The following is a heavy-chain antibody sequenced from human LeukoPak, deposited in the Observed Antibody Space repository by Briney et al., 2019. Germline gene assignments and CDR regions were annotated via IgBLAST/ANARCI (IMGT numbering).Heavy chain of an antibody. D-gene: IGHD1-26*01. CDR3: ARHRERNWFDP. CDR2: ISSSSSTI. Sequence: PGGSLRLSCAASGFTFSSYSMNWVRQAPGKGLEWVSYISSSSSTIYYADSVKGLFTISRDNAKNSLYLQMNSLRAEDTAVYYCARHRERNWFDPWGQGTLVTVSS. CDR1: GFTFSSYS. J-gene: IGHJ5*02. V-gene: IGHV3-48*01.